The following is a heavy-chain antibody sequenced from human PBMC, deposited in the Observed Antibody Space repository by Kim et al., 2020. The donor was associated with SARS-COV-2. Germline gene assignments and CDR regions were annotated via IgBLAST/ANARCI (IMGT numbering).Heavy chain of an antibody. J-gene: IGHJ6*02. CDR3: ATLSIAAAGTYYYGMNV. V-gene: IGHV3-48*03. Sequence: GGSLRLSCAASGFTFSSYEMNWVRQAPGKGLEWVSYISSSGSTIYYADSVKGRFTISRDNAKNSLYLQMNSLRAEDTAVYYCATLSIAAAGTYYYGMNVWGQGSTVTVSS. D-gene: IGHD6-13*01. CDR2: ISSSGSTI. CDR1: GFTFSSYE.